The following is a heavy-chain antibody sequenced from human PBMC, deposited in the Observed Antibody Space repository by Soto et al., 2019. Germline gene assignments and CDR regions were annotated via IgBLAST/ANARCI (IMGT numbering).Heavy chain of an antibody. CDR2: INVISTYT. D-gene: IGHD1-26*01. J-gene: IGHJ4*02. CDR1: GFTFGGHY. CDR3: AKIQGSGNQPPLDY. Sequence: QVQLVESGGGLVNLGGSLRLSCAASGFTFGGHYMSWIRQAPGKGLEWLSYINVISTYTNYADSVKGRFTISRDNVKSSLDLPKNRPGTEDTAVDYRAKIQGSGNQPPLDYWGPGTLVTVSS. V-gene: IGHV3-11*06.